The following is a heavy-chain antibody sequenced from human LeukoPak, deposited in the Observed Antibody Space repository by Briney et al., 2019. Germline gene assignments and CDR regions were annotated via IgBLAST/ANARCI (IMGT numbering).Heavy chain of an antibody. Sequence: ASVKVSCKASGYTFSGYYMHWVRQAPGQGLEWMGWINPNSGGTNYAQKFQGRVTMTRDTSISTAYMELSRLRSDDTAVYYCAREVDCGGDCYSGNDHWGQGTLVTVSS. J-gene: IGHJ4*02. CDR3: AREVDCGGDCYSGNDH. D-gene: IGHD2-21*02. CDR1: GYTFSGYY. CDR2: INPNSGGT. V-gene: IGHV1-2*02.